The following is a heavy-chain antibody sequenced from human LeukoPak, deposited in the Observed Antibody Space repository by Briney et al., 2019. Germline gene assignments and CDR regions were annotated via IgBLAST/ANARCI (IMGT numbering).Heavy chain of an antibody. V-gene: IGHV4-59*08. D-gene: IGHD4-23*01. J-gene: IGHJ4*02. Sequence: PSETLSLTCTVSGGSISPYYWSWIRQPPGKGLQWIGYIHYFGSTNYNPSLMSRDTISIDTPKNQISLKLNSLTAADTAVYYCARHPYGDNSGMIDHWGQGTLVTVS. CDR1: GGSISPYY. CDR3: ARHPYGDNSGMIDH. CDR2: IHYFGST.